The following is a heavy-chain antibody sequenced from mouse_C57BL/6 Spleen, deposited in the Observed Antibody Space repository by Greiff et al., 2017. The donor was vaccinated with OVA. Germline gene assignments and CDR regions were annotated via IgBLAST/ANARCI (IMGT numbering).Heavy chain of an antibody. CDR2: IDPSDSYT. V-gene: IGHV1-69*01. J-gene: IGHJ4*01. D-gene: IGHD3-3*01. CDR1: GYTFTSYW. CDR3: ARYMRGRAYAMDY. Sequence: VQLQQPGAELVMPGASVKLSCKASGYTFTSYWMHWVKQRPGQGLEWIGEIDPSDSYTNYNQKFKGKSTLTVDKSSSIAYMQLSSLTSEDSAVYYCARYMRGRAYAMDYWGQGTSVTVSS.